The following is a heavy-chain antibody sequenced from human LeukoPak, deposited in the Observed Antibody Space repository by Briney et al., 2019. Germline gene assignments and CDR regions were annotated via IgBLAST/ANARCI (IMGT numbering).Heavy chain of an antibody. D-gene: IGHD6-19*01. CDR1: GGSISSYY. V-gene: IGHV4-4*07. CDR2: IHPSGST. J-gene: IGHJ4*02. CDR3: ARAPEFSSGWLLDW. Sequence: PSETLSLTCTVSGGSISSYYWIWIRQSAGKGLEWIGRIHPSGSTNYNPSLESRVTMSLDTSKKQFSLKVTSVTATDTGVYYCARAPEFSSGWLLDWWGQGSLVTVSS.